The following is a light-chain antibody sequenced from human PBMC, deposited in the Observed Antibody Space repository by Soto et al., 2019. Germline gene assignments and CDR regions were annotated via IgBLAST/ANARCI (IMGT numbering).Light chain of an antibody. CDR1: QGSRND. J-gene: IGKJ1*01. V-gene: IGKV1-17*01. Sequence: DIQMTQSPSSLSASVGDRVTITCRASQGSRNDLGWYQQKSGKAPKRLIFAASTLQSGVPSRFSGSGSGAEFTLTISSLQPEDFATYYCLQHNSYPWTFGQGTKVEIK. CDR3: LQHNSYPWT. CDR2: AAS.